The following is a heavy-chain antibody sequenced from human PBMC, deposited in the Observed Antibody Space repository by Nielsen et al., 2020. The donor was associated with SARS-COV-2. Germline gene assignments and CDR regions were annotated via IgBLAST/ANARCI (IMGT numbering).Heavy chain of an antibody. CDR2: INSDGSST. J-gene: IGHJ4*02. D-gene: IGHD3-22*01. V-gene: IGHV3-74*01. CDR1: GFTFSSYW. CDR3: ARDLYYDSSGFDY. Sequence: GESLKISCAASGFTFSSYWMHWVRQAPGKGLVWVSHINSDGSSTSYADSVKGRFTISRDNAKNTLYLQMNSLRAEDTAVYYCARDLYYDSSGFDYWGQGTLVTVSS.